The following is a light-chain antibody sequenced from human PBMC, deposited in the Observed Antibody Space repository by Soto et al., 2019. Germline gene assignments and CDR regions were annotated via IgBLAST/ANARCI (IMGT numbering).Light chain of an antibody. Sequence: DIQMTQSPSSLSASVGDRVIITCRASQSISSYLNWYQQKPGKAPKLLIYAAYSLQSAVPSRFSGSGSGTEFTLTIRSLQPEDFATYHCQQSYNTPWTFGQGTKVDIK. CDR3: QQSYNTPWT. CDR2: AAY. J-gene: IGKJ1*01. CDR1: QSISSY. V-gene: IGKV1-39*01.